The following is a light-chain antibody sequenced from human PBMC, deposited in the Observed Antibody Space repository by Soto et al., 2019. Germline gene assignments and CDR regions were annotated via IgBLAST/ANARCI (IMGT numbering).Light chain of an antibody. V-gene: IGLV1-51*01. CDR3: SSYTSSSTVV. CDR2: DNN. J-gene: IGLJ2*01. Sequence: QSALTQPPSVSAAPGLKVTISCSGSTSNIANNDVSWYQQLPGTAPKLLIYDNNKRPSGIPDRFSGSKSGSSATLAITGLQTGDEADYYCSSYTSSSTVVFGGGTKLTVL. CDR1: TSNIANND.